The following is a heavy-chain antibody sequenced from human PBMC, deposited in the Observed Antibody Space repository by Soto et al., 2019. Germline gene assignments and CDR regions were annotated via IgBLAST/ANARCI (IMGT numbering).Heavy chain of an antibody. CDR2: ISSSSSYI. D-gene: IGHD4-17*01. CDR3: AREGGFYGDGDAFDI. Sequence: EVQLVESGGGLVKPGGSLRLSCAASGFTFSSYSMNWVRQAPGKGLEWVSSISSSSSYIYYADSVKGRFTISRDNAKNSLYLQMNSLRADDTAVYYCAREGGFYGDGDAFDIWGQGTMVTVSS. V-gene: IGHV3-21*01. J-gene: IGHJ3*02. CDR1: GFTFSSYS.